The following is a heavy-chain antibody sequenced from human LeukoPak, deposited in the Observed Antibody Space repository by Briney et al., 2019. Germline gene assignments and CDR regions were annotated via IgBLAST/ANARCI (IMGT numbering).Heavy chain of an antibody. D-gene: IGHD5-18*01. Sequence: GGSLRLSCAASGFTFSSYGMHWVRQAPGKGLEWVAFIRYDGSNKYNADSVKGRFTISRDNSKNTLHLQMNSLRAEDTALYYCAKGSIGYSHGYTDYWGQGTLVTVSS. J-gene: IGHJ4*02. CDR3: AKGSIGYSHGYTDY. CDR2: IRYDGSNK. CDR1: GFTFSSYG. V-gene: IGHV3-30*02.